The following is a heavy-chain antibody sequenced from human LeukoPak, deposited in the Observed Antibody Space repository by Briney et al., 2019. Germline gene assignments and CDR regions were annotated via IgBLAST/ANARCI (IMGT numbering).Heavy chain of an antibody. CDR2: IYYSGST. D-gene: IGHD3-9*01. Sequence: SETLSLTCTVSSGAISSSSYYWGWIRQHPGKGLEWIGYIYYSGSTYYNPSLKSRVTISVDTSKNQFSLKLSSVTAADTAVYYCARDPGDYDILTGYYHYGMDVWGQGTTVTVSS. J-gene: IGHJ6*02. V-gene: IGHV4-31*03. CDR1: SGAISSSSYY. CDR3: ARDPGDYDILTGYYHYGMDV.